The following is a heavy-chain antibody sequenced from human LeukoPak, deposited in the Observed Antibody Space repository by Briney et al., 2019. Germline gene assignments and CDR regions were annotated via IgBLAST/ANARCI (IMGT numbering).Heavy chain of an antibody. Sequence: SETLSLTCAVYGGSFSGYYWSWIRQSPGEGLEWIGEINHSGSTNYNPSLKSRVTISIDTSKNQFSLKLSSVTAADTAMYYCATVSGYDWESFYDYWGQGSLVTVSS. CDR1: GGSFSGYY. V-gene: IGHV4-34*01. CDR2: INHSGST. J-gene: IGHJ4*02. CDR3: ATVSGYDWESFYDY. D-gene: IGHD5-12*01.